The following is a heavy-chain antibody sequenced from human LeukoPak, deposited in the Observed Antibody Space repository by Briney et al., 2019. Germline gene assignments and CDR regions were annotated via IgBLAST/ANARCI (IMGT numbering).Heavy chain of an antibody. J-gene: IGHJ3*02. CDR2: IYHSGST. CDR1: GGSISSGGYS. V-gene: IGHV4-30-2*01. CDR3: ARDGGIDYYDSSGYNAFDI. Sequence: PSQTLSLTCAVSGGSISSGGYSWSWIRQPPGKGLEWIGYIYHSGSTYYNPSLKSRVTISVDRSKNQFSLKLSSVTAADTAVYYCARDGGIDYYDSSGYNAFDIWGQGTMVTVSS. D-gene: IGHD3-22*01.